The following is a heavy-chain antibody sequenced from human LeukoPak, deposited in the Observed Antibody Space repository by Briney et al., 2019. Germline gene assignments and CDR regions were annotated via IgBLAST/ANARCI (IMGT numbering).Heavy chain of an antibody. J-gene: IGHJ5*02. CDR1: GGSFSGYY. D-gene: IGHD6-6*01. Sequence: PSETLSLTCAVYGGSFSGYYWSWIRQPPGKGLEWIGEINHSGSTNYNPSLKSRVTISVDTSKNQFSLKLSSVTAADTAVYYCARARPGLGWFDPWGQGTLVTVSS. CDR2: INHSGST. CDR3: ARARPGLGWFDP. V-gene: IGHV4-34*01.